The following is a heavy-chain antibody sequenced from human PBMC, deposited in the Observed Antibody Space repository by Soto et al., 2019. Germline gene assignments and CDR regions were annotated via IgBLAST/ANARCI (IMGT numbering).Heavy chain of an antibody. CDR1: GDSFTRYG. CDR3: AMVDVYVTPSPQDV. Sequence: ASVKVSCKACGDSFTRYGIGWARQAPGQGLEWMGWINAYNGNTNYAQNLQGRLTLTTDTSTTTAYMELRSLRSNDTAIYYCAMVDVYVTPSPQDVWGQGTTVTVSS. V-gene: IGHV1-18*01. D-gene: IGHD3-16*01. CDR2: INAYNGNT. J-gene: IGHJ6*02.